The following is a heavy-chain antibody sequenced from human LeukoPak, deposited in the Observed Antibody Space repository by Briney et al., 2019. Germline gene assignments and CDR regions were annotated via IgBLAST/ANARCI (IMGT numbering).Heavy chain of an antibody. Sequence: GGSLRLSCEASGFTFSSYWMSWVRQAPGKGLERVANIRDDGGGIYYVDSVKGRFTISRDNAKSSLFLQMNSLRAEDAAVYYCARDKPRGSYYGSIFDSWGQGTLVTVSS. D-gene: IGHD1-26*01. J-gene: IGHJ4*02. CDR2: IRDDGGGI. CDR1: GFTFSSYW. CDR3: ARDKPRGSYYGSIFDS. V-gene: IGHV3-7*01.